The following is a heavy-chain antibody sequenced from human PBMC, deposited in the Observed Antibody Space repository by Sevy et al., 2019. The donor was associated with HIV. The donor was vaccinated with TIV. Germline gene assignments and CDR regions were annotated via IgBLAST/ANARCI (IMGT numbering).Heavy chain of an antibody. D-gene: IGHD2-21*02. V-gene: IGHV3-21*01. CDR2: ISGSSGYI. J-gene: IGHJ4*02. CDR3: ARGRGDPRADCFDY. Sequence: GGSLRLSCAASGFTFNIYSMNWVRQAPGKGLEWVSSISGSSGYIFYADSVKGRFAMSRDNAKNSLYLQMNSLRAEDTAVYYCARGRGDPRADCFDYWGQGTLVTVSS. CDR1: GFTFNIYS.